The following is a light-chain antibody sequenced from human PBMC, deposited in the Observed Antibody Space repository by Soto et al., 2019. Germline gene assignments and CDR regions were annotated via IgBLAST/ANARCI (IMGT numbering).Light chain of an antibody. CDR1: SSDVGRHNY. V-gene: IGLV2-8*01. CDR2: EVN. J-gene: IGLJ2*01. Sequence: QSVLTQPPSASGSPGQSVTISCTGTSSDVGRHNYVSWYQQHPGKAPKLLIFEVNKRPSGVPDRFPASTSGITASLTVSGLQPEDEAAYYCSSYTDTDNFVIFGGGTKLTVL. CDR3: SSYTDTDNFVI.